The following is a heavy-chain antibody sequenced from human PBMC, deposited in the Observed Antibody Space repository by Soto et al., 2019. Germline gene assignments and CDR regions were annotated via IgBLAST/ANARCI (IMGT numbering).Heavy chain of an antibody. CDR3: AKARGGCYGGDFDI. CDR1: GFTFTDYW. J-gene: IGHJ4*02. D-gene: IGHD2-15*01. Sequence: GGSLRLSCAASGFTFTDYWMHWVRQVPGEGLVWVSGISSSGGTTYYTDSVKGRFTISRDNSKNTLFLQMSSLRAEDTAVYYCAKARGGCYGGDFDIWGQGTPVTVSS. V-gene: IGHV3-23*01. CDR2: ISSSGGTT.